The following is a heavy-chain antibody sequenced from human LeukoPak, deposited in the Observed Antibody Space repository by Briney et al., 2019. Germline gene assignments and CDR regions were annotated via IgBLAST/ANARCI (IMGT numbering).Heavy chain of an antibody. CDR1: GYTFTNYG. D-gene: IGHD6-19*01. J-gene: IGHJ4*02. V-gene: IGHV1-18*01. CDR2: ISTYNGNT. CDR3: ARDPHQFSSGWSHFDY. Sequence: GASEKVSCKASGYTFTNYGISWVRQAPGQGLEWMGWISTYNGNTKYAQKLQGRVTMTTDTSTSTAYMELRSLRSDDTAVYYCARDPHQFSSGWSHFDYWGQGALVTVSS.